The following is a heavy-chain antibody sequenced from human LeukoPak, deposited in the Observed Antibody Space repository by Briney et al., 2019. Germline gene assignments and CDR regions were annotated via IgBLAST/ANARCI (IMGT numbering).Heavy chain of an antibody. CDR1: GYSISSGYY. J-gene: IGHJ3*02. CDR3: ARDGTTGTTTAAFDI. V-gene: IGHV4-38-2*02. D-gene: IGHD1-1*01. Sequence: PSETLSLTCTVSGYSISSGYYWGWIRQPPGKGLEWIGSIYHSGSTYYNPSLKSRVTISVDTSKNQFSLKLSSVTAADTAVYYCARDGTTGTTTAAFDIWGQGTMVTVSS. CDR2: IYHSGST.